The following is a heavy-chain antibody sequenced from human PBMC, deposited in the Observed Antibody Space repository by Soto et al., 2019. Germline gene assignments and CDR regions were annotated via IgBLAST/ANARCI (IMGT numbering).Heavy chain of an antibody. CDR1: GGSISSYY. V-gene: IGHV4-59*08. CDR3: ARAPGDHAYYFDY. J-gene: IGHJ4*02. D-gene: IGHD7-27*01. Sequence: SETLSLTCTVSGGSISSYYWSWIRQPPGKGLEWIGYIYHSGSTYYNPSLKSRVTISLDTSKNQVSLKMSSVTAADTAVYYCARAPGDHAYYFDYWGQGVPVTVSS. CDR2: IYHSGST.